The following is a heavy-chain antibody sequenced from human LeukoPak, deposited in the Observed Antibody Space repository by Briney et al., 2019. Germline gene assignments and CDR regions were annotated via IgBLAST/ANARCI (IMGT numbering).Heavy chain of an antibody. CDR1: GYTFTSYA. CDR3: ASGSYYYDSSGYYETTPFDY. J-gene: IGHJ4*02. CDR2: INTNTGNP. Sequence: GASVKVSCKASGYTFTSYAMNWVRQAPGQGLEWMGWINTNTGNPTYAQGFTGRFVFSLDTSVSTAYLQISSLKAEDTAVYYCASGSYYYDSSGYYETTPFDYWGQGTLVTVAS. V-gene: IGHV7-4-1*02. D-gene: IGHD3-22*01.